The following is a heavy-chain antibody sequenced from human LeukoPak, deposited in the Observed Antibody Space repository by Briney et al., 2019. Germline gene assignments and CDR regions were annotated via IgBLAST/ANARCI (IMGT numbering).Heavy chain of an antibody. CDR1: GFTFSSYS. CDR3: ARGNTYYDFWSGYYTVDLDY. D-gene: IGHD3-3*01. Sequence: GSLRLSCAASGFTFSSYSMSWIRQPPGKGLEWIGEINHSGSTNYNPSLKSRVTISVDASKNQFSLKLSSVTAADTAVYYCARGNTYYDFWSGYYTVDLDYWGQGTLVTVSS. V-gene: IGHV4-34*01. CDR2: INHSGST. J-gene: IGHJ4*02.